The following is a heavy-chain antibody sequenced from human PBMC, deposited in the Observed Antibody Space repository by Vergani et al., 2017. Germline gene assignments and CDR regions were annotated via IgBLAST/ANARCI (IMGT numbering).Heavy chain of an antibody. J-gene: IGHJ6*02. CDR2: IYTSGST. V-gene: IGHV4-4*07. CDR3: ARGGVLWFGAAGNYYYYGMDV. CDR1: GGSISSYY. D-gene: IGHD3-10*01. Sequence: QVQLQESGPGLVKPSETLSLTCTVSGGSISSYYWSWIRQPAGKGLEWIGRIYTSGSTNYNPSLKSRVTMSVDTSKNQFSLKLSSVTAADTAVYYCARGGVLWFGAAGNYYYYGMDVWGQGTTVTVSS.